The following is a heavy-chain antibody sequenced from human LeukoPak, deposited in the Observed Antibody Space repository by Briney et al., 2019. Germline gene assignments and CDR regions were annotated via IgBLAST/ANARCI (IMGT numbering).Heavy chain of an antibody. J-gene: IGHJ3*02. CDR2: INPNSGGT. V-gene: IGHV1-2*02. D-gene: IGHD6-13*01. CDR1: GYTFTGYY. CDR3: ARGLKSIAAAGVQAFDI. Sequence: ASVKVSCKASGYTFTGYYMHWVRQAPGQGLEWMGWINPNSGGTNYAQKFQGRVTMTTDTSTSTAYMELRSLRSDDTAVYYCARGLKSIAAAGVQAFDIWGQGTMVTVSS.